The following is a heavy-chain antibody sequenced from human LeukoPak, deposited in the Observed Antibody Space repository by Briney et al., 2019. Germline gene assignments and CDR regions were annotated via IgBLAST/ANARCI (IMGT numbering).Heavy chain of an antibody. Sequence: KPSETLSLTCTVSDDSISDYYRGWIRQPPGKGLEWIGYIHNSGTSTYNLSLKSRVTISADTSKNQVSLKLTSVTAADTAVYYCARNKDAWELPFDPWGQGTLVTVSS. J-gene: IGHJ5*02. CDR3: ARNKDAWELPFDP. D-gene: IGHD1-26*01. CDR1: DDSISDYY. V-gene: IGHV4-59*01. CDR2: IHNSGTS.